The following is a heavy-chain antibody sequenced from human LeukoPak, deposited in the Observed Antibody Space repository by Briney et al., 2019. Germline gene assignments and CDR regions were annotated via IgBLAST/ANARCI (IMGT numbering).Heavy chain of an antibody. D-gene: IGHD6-13*01. Sequence: PSETLSLTCTVSGGSIRSSYYYWGWIRQPPGKGLEWIGSIYDSGSTYYNPSLKSRVTISVDTSKNQFSLKLNSVTAADTAVYYCARGSARIAEDYFDYWGQGNLVTVSS. CDR2: IYDSGST. V-gene: IGHV4-39*01. J-gene: IGHJ4*02. CDR1: GGSIRSSYYY. CDR3: ARGSARIAEDYFDY.